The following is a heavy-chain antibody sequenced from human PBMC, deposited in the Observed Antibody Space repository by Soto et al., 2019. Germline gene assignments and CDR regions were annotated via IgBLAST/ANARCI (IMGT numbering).Heavy chain of an antibody. Sequence: SETLSLTCTVSGDSVSSSGYYWSWIRQPPGKGLEWIGYIYYNGSTKYNPSLKSRVTLSVDTSKNQFSLNLSSVAAADTALYYCARVLVLATNCFDPRCQGILVTVSS. CDR2: IYYNGST. CDR3: ARVLVLATNCFDP. V-gene: IGHV4-61*08. J-gene: IGHJ5*02. CDR1: GDSVSSSGYY. D-gene: IGHD2-21*01.